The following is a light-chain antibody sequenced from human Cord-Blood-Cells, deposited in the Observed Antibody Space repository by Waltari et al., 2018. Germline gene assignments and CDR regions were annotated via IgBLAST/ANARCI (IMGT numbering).Light chain of an antibody. CDR3: SSYTSSSTHVV. J-gene: IGLJ2*01. CDR2: EVS. CDR1: SSDVGGYNY. V-gene: IGLV2-14*01. Sequence: QSALTQPASVSGSPGQSITISCTGTSSDVGGYNYVSWYQQHPGKAPKLMIYEVSNRPSGVSNRFSGAKSGNTASLTISGRQGEDEADYYSSSYTSSSTHVVFGGGTKLTVL.